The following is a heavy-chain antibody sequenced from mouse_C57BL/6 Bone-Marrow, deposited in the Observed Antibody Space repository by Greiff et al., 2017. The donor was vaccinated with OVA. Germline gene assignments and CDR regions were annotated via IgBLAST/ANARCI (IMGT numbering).Heavy chain of an antibody. Sequence: EVKLMESGPVLVKPGASVKMSCKASGYTFTDYYMNWVKQSHGKSLEWIGVINPYNGGTSYNQKFKGKATLTVDKSSSTAYMELNSLTSEDSAVYYCARGDGYTWFAYWGQGTLVTVSA. V-gene: IGHV1-19*01. D-gene: IGHD2-3*01. J-gene: IGHJ3*01. CDR1: GYTFTDYY. CDR2: INPYNGGT. CDR3: ARGDGYTWFAY.